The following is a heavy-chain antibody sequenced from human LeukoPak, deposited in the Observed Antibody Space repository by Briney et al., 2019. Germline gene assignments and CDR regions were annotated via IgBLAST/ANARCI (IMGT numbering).Heavy chain of an antibody. V-gene: IGHV3-23*01. CDR2: ITGNTGST. J-gene: IGHJ4*02. CDR1: GFTFSSNA. Sequence: GGSLRLSCPASGFTFSSNAMSWVRQAPGKGLEWVSVITGNTGSTYYADSVKGRFTISRDNSKNTLSLQMNSLRAEDTAVYYCAKDAVAPGSGGDYFDYWGQGTLVTVSS. CDR3: AKDAVAPGSGGDYFDY. D-gene: IGHD3-10*01.